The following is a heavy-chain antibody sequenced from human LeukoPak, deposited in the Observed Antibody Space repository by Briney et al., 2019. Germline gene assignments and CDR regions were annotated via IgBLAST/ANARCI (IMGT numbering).Heavy chain of an antibody. CDR1: GFTVSSNY. V-gene: IGHV3-66*01. J-gene: IGHJ4*02. CDR2: IYSGGST. CDR3: ARDHSSYGFDY. Sequence: GSLRLSCAASGFTVSSNYMSWVRQAPGKGLEWVSVIYSGGSTYYADSVKGRFTISRDNSKNTLYLQMNSLRAEDTAVYYCARDHSSYGFDYWGQGTLVTVSS. D-gene: IGHD5-18*01.